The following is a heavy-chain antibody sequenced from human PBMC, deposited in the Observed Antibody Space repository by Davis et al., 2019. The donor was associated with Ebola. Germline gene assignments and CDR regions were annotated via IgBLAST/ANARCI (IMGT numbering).Heavy chain of an antibody. CDR3: ARWGRGWGYFDY. CDR2: IYYSGST. V-gene: IGHV4-61*01. D-gene: IGHD3-16*01. Sequence: PGGSLRLSCTVSGGSVSSGSYYWSWIRQPPGKGLEWIGYIYYSGSTNYNPSLKSRVTISVDTSKNQFSLKLSSVTAADTAVYYCARWGRGWGYFDYWGQGTLVTVSS. CDR1: GGSVSSGSYY. J-gene: IGHJ4*02.